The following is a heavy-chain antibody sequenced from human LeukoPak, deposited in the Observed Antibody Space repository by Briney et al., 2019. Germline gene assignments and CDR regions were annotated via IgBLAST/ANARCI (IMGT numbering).Heavy chain of an antibody. Sequence: PSETLSLTCTVSRASISSSGHYWSWIRQPPGKGLEWIGYIYYSGSTNYNPSLKSRVTISVDTSKNQFSLKLSSVTAADTAVYYCARGGTGPWDYFDYWGQGTLVTVSS. D-gene: IGHD3-16*01. CDR1: RASISSSGHY. J-gene: IGHJ4*02. CDR2: IYYSGST. V-gene: IGHV4-61*08. CDR3: ARGGTGPWDYFDY.